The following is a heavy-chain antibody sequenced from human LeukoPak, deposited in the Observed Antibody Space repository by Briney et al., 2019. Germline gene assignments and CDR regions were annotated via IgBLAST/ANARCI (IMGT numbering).Heavy chain of an antibody. CDR1: GGYFCGYY. CDR2: INHSGST. D-gene: IGHD3-22*01. V-gene: IGHV4-34*01. J-gene: IGHJ5*02. CDR3: ARSRRHYITMIVVANNWFDP. Sequence: SETLSLTRAVYGGYFCGYYCSWIRQPPGKGPEGIGEINHSGSTKYNPSLRGRVTISVDTSKNQFSLKLSSVTAADTAVYYCARSRRHYITMIVVANNWFDPWGQGTLVTVSS.